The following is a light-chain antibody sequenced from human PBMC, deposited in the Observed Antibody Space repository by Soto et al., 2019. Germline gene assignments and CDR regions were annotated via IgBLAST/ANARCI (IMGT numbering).Light chain of an antibody. J-gene: IGKJ1*01. CDR3: QQYGSSQT. V-gene: IGKV3-20*01. CDR2: GAS. Sequence: EIVLTQSPGTLSLSPGERATLSCRASQSVNSNYLAWYQQKPGQAPRLLIYGASSRATGIPDRFSGSGSGTDFTLTISRLEPEDSAVYYCQQYGSSQTFGQGTKVDIK. CDR1: QSVNSNY.